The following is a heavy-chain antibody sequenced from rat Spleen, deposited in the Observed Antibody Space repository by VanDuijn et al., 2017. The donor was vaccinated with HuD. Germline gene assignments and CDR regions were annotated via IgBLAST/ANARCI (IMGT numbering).Heavy chain of an antibody. CDR2: IWTGGST. Sequence: QVQLKESGPGLVQPSQTLSLTCTVSGFSLTSYHVSWVRQPPGKGLEWMGVIWTGGSTAYNSSFKSRLSVSRDISKSQVFLSVNSLQTEDTAIYYCARAGRYGRVMDAWGQGASVTVSS. D-gene: IGHD1-5*01. J-gene: IGHJ4*01. CDR1: GFSLTSYH. V-gene: IGHV2-43*01. CDR3: ARAGRYGRVMDA.